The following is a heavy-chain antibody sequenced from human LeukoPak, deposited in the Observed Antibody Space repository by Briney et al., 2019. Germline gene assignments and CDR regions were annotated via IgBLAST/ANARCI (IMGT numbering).Heavy chain of an antibody. D-gene: IGHD5-12*01. CDR3: ARDLRGYGDFDH. V-gene: IGHV4-39*07. CDR1: GGSISSSSYY. CDR2: IYYSGST. J-gene: IGHJ4*02. Sequence: SETLSLTCTVSGGSISSSSYYWGWIRQPPGKGLEWIGSIYYSGSTYYSPSLKSRVTISVDTSNNQFSLKLSSVTAADTAVYYCARDLRGYGDFDHWGQGTLVTVSS.